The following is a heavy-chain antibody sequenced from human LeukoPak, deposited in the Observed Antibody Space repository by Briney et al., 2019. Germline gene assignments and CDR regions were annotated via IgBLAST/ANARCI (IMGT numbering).Heavy chain of an antibody. CDR3: ARGVLNDY. J-gene: IGHJ4*02. CDR1: GGSFSGYY. CDR2: INHRGST. Sequence: SETLSLTCAVYGGSFSGYYWSWIRQPPGKGLEWIGEINHRGSTNYNPSLKSRVIISVDTSKNQFSLKLSSVTAADTAVYYCARGVLNDYWGQGTLVTVSS. V-gene: IGHV4-34*01.